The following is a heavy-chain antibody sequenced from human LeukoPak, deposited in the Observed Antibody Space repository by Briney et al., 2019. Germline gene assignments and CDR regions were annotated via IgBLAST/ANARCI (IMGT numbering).Heavy chain of an antibody. CDR1: GGTFSSYA. J-gene: IGHJ3*02. D-gene: IGHD3-10*01. CDR2: IIPIFGTA. CDR3: EGIDETIWCGDRDKDAFDI. Sequence: ASVKVSCKASGGTFSSYAIIWVRQAPGQGLEWMGGIIPIFGTANYAQQFKGRVTITGDESKSTAYLELSSLRSEDTAVYYCEGIDETIWCGDRDKDAFDIWGQGTMVTVSS. V-gene: IGHV1-69*13.